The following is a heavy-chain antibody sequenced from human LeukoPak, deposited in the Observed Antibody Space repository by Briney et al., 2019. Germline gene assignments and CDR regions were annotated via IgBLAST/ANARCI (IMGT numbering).Heavy chain of an antibody. CDR3: ATTYVTTSFDY. D-gene: IGHD1-14*01. J-gene: IGHJ4*02. V-gene: IGHV5-51*01. CDR2: IFPGDSDT. CDR1: GYRFSTNW. Sequence: GESLKISCKASGYRFSTNWIGWVRQMPGKGQDWMGIIFPGDSDTRYSPSFQGQITISADKSISTAYLQWSSLKASDTAMYFCATTYVTTSFDYWGQGTLVTVSS.